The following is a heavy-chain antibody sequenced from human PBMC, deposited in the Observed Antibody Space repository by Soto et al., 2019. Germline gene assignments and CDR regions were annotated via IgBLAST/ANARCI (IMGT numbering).Heavy chain of an antibody. CDR1: GGYSSGGGYY. J-gene: IGHJ4*02. V-gene: IGHV4-31*03. CDR3: AIILFQYSLHRKPSPRFDY. D-gene: IGHD2-21*01. CDR2: IYYSGST. Sequence: TLSRTSPVVGGYSSGGGYYLSWIRTTPGKGLEWIGYIYYSGSTYYNPSLKSRVTISVDTSKNQFSLKLSSVTAADTAVYYCAIILFQYSLHRKPSPRFDYCGQGKRVT.